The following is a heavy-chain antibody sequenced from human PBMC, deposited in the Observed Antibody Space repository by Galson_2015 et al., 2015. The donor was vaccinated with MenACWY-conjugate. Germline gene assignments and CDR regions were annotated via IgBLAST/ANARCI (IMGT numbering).Heavy chain of an antibody. Sequence: ETLSLTCTVSGGSISSRSYYWGWIRQPPGKGLEWIGSIYYSGSTYYNPSLKSRVTISVDTSKNQFSLKLSSVTAADTAVYYCARDKGFGGVIEWGQGTLVTVSS. J-gene: IGHJ4*02. D-gene: IGHD3-16*02. CDR3: ARDKGFGGVIE. V-gene: IGHV4-39*07. CDR1: GGSISSRSYY. CDR2: IYYSGST.